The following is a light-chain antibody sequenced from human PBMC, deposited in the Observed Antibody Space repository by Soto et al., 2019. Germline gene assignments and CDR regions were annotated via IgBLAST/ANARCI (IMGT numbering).Light chain of an antibody. J-gene: IGLJ1*01. Sequence: QSVLTQPRSVSGAPGQSVTISCTGTSXDVGVYNYVSWYQQYPGKAPKIMIYDVSKRPSGVPDRFSGSKSDNTACLTISGLQAEDEADYYCCSYAGSYTFVFGIGTKVTVL. CDR2: DVS. CDR3: CSYAGSYTFV. V-gene: IGLV2-11*01. CDR1: SXDVGVYNY.